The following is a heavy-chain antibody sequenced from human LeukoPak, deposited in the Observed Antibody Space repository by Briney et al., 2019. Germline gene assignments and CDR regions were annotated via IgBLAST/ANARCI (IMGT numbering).Heavy chain of an antibody. CDR3: ARENSYYDSSGYYFGSGYFDY. Sequence: SETLSLTCTISGGSVSDYYWSWIRQSPGKGLEWIGYIYYSGSTNYNPSLQSRVTISVDTSKNQFSLRLSSVTAADTAVYYCARENSYYDSSGYYFGSGYFDYWGQGTLVTVSS. V-gene: IGHV4-59*02. CDR1: GGSVSDYY. CDR2: IYYSGST. D-gene: IGHD3-22*01. J-gene: IGHJ4*02.